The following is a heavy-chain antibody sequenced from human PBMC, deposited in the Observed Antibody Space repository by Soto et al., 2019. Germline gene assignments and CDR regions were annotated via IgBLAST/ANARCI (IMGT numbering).Heavy chain of an antibody. CDR1: GDSINSGDYY. V-gene: IGHV4-30-4*01. CDR3: ATVPTYYYDRSGYANAFDM. D-gene: IGHD3-22*01. J-gene: IGHJ3*02. Sequence: SETLSLTCTVSGDSINSGDYYWSWIRQPPGKVLEWIGYIYYSGSTYHNPSLKSRINISVDTSKNQFSLKLSSVTAADTAVYYCATVPTYYYDRSGYANAFDMCGQGTMVSVSS. CDR2: IYYSGST.